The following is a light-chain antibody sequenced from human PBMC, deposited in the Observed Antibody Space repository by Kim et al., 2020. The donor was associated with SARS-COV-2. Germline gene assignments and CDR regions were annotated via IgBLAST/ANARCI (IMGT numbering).Light chain of an antibody. Sequence: SSELTQDPAVSVALGQTVRITCQGDSLRSYYASWYQQKPGQAPILVIYGKDNRPSGLPDRFSGSSSGNKASLTITGAQAEDEADYYCSSRSRESSGHLFG. CDR1: SLRSYY. V-gene: IGLV3-19*01. CDR3: SSRSRESSGHL. CDR2: GKD. J-gene: IGLJ2*01.